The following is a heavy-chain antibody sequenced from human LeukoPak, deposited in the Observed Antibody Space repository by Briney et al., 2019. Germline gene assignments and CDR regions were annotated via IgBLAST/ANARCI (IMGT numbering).Heavy chain of an antibody. J-gene: IGHJ6*02. Sequence: PSETLSLTCTVSGGSISSHYWTWIRQPPGKGLEWIGYMYYSGSTNPNPSLKSRVTMSVDTSKNQFSLKLSSVTAADAAVYYCARMYADLYYYGMEVWGQGTTVTVSS. CDR2: MYYSGST. CDR3: ARMYADLYYYGMEV. CDR1: GGSISSHY. D-gene: IGHD2-8*01. V-gene: IGHV4-59*08.